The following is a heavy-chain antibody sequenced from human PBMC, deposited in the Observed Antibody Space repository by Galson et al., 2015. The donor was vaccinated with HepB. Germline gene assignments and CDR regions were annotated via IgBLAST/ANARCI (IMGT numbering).Heavy chain of an antibody. CDR2: ISYHGSNK. Sequence: SLRLSCAASGFTFSSYAMHWVRQAPGKGLEWVAVISYHGSNKYYADSVKGRFTISRDKSKNTLYLQLNSLRAEDTAVYYCARERPLSSGWYWGLCGGAHDAFDVWGQGTMVTVSS. CDR3: ARERPLSSGWYWGLCGGAHDAFDV. CDR1: GFTFSSYA. J-gene: IGHJ3*01. V-gene: IGHV3-30*04. D-gene: IGHD6-19*01.